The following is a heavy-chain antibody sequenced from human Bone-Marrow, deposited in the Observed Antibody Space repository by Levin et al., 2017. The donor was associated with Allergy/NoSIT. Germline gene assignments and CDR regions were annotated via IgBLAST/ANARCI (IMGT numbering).Heavy chain of an antibody. CDR2: ISHDGRDK. CDR1: GFTFSAYG. J-gene: IGHJ6*02. D-gene: IGHD5-24*01. Sequence: PGGSLRLSCAASGFTFSAYGMHWVRQAPGKGLEWVALISHDGRDKYYVDSVKGRFTISRDNSKNTVYLQMNSLRGEDTAVYFCAKDRDGYPMTYFYHYAMDVWGRGTTVTVSS. CDR3: AKDRDGYPMTYFYHYAMDV. V-gene: IGHV3-30*18.